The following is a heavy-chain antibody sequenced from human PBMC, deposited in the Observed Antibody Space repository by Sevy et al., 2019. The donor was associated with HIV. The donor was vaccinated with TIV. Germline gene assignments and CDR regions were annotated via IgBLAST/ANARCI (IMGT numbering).Heavy chain of an antibody. J-gene: IGHJ3*02. D-gene: IGHD3-22*01. CDR1: GFTFGDYA. CDR2: IRSKAYGGTT. CDR3: TRLKYYYDSSGYYFDAFDI. V-gene: IGHV3-49*03. Sequence: GGSLRLSCTASGFTFGDYAMSWFRQAPGKGLEWVGFIRSKAYGGTTEYAASVKGRFTISRDDSKSIAYLQMNSLKTEDTAVYSCTRLKYYYDSSGYYFDAFDIWGQGTMVTVSS.